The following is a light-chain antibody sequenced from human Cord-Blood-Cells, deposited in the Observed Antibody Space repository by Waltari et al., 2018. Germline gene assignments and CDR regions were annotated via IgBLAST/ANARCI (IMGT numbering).Light chain of an antibody. V-gene: IGLV5-45*02. CDR3: MIWHSSAWV. Sequence: QAVLTQPSSLSASPGASASLTCTLRSGINVGTYRIYWYQQKPGSPPQYLLRYKSDSDKQQGFGVPSSFSGSKDASANAGILLISGLQSEDEADYYCMIWHSSAWVFGGGTKLTVL. J-gene: IGLJ3*02. CDR1: SGINVGTYR. CDR2: YKSDSDK.